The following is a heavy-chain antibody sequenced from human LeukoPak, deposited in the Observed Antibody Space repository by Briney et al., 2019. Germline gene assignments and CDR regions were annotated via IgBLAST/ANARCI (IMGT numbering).Heavy chain of an antibody. D-gene: IGHD6-19*01. CDR3: ARDKGSGWTDI. CDR1: GGSISSGDYY. Sequence: SETLSLTCTVSGGSISSGDYYWSWIRQPPGKGLEWIGYIYYSGSTYYNPSLKSRITISVDTSKNQFSLKLSSVTAADTAVYYCARDKGSGWTDIWGQGTVVTVSS. CDR2: IYYSGST. J-gene: IGHJ3*02. V-gene: IGHV4-30-4*01.